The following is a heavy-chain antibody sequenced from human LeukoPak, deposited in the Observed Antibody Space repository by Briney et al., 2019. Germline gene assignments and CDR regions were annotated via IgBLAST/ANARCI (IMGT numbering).Heavy chain of an antibody. D-gene: IGHD3-10*01. Sequence: SETLSLTCTVSGGSISSGGYYWSWIRQHPGKGLEWIGYIYYSGSTYYNPSLKSRVTISVDTSKNQFSLKLSSVTAADTAVYYCARDNKWNYYGSGSPKDQTDAFDIWGQGTTVTVSS. CDR2: IYYSGST. J-gene: IGHJ3*02. CDR3: ARDNKWNYYGSGSPKDQTDAFDI. V-gene: IGHV4-31*03. CDR1: GGSISSGGYY.